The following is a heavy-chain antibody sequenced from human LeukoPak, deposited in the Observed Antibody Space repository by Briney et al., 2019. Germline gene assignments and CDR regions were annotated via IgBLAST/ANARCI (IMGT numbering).Heavy chain of an antibody. J-gene: IGHJ4*02. V-gene: IGHV3-7*03. Sequence: GGSLRLSCAASGFIFSSTWMTWVRQAPGKGPEWVAYIKHDGSETNYVDSVKGRFTVSRDNVKNSLYLQMNSLRADDTAVYYCSATSGRTGGNSWGQGALVTVSS. D-gene: IGHD3-16*01. CDR1: GFIFSSTW. CDR2: IKHDGSET. CDR3: SATSGRTGGNS.